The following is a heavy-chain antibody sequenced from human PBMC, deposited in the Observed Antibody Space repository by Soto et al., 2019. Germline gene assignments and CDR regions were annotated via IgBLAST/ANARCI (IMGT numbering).Heavy chain of an antibody. Sequence: SVKVSCKASGGTFSSYAISWVRQAPGRGLEWMGGIIPIFGTANYAQKFQGRVTITADESTSTAYMELSSLRSEDTAVYYCATSVYSSSRFDYRGQGTLVTSST. D-gene: IGHD6-13*01. CDR3: ATSVYSSSRFDY. V-gene: IGHV1-69*13. CDR1: GGTFSSYA. CDR2: IIPIFGTA. J-gene: IGHJ4*02.